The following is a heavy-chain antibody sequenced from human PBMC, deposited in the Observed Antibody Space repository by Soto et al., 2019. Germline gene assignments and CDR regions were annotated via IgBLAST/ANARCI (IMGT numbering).Heavy chain of an antibody. CDR1: GGSISSYY. V-gene: IGHV4-59*01. D-gene: IGHD4-4*01. Sequence: SETLSLTCTVSGGSISSYYWSWIRQPPGKGLEWIGYIYYSGSTNYNPSLKSRVTISVDTSKNQFSLKLSSVTAADTAVYYCARASADYSKRYNWFDPWGQGTLVTVSS. J-gene: IGHJ5*02. CDR3: ARASADYSKRYNWFDP. CDR2: IYYSGST.